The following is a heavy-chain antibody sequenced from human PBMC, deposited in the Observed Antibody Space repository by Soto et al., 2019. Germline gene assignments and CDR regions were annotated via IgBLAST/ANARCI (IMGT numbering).Heavy chain of an antibody. D-gene: IGHD5-12*01. CDR2: INHIGCT. J-gene: IGHJ4*02. V-gene: IGHV4-34*01. CDR3: ARGGGYDYGHGDY. Sequence: QGQLQQWGAGLLKPSETLSLTCAGYGGSFSGYYWSWIRQPPGKGLECIGEINHIGCTNYNPPLKSRVTISVDTSKNQFSLKLSSVTAADTAVYYCARGGGYDYGHGDYWGQGTLVTVSS. CDR1: GGSFSGYY.